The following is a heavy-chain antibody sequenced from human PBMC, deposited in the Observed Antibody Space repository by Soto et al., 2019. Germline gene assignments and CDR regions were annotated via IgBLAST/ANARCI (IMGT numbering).Heavy chain of an antibody. CDR2: IIPIFGTA. CDR3: AGGPEDGDYYYYGMDV. CDR1: GGTFSSYA. Sequence: QVQLVQSGAEVKKPGSSVKVSCKASGGTFSSYAISWVRQAPGQGLEWMGGIIPIFGTANYAQKFQGRVTITAEESTSTAYMELSSLRSEDTAVYYCAGGPEDGDYYYYGMDVWGQGTTVTVSS. J-gene: IGHJ6*02. D-gene: IGHD4-17*01. V-gene: IGHV1-69*12.